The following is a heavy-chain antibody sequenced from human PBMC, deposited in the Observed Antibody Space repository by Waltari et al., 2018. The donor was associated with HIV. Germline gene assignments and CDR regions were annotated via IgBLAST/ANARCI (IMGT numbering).Heavy chain of an antibody. V-gene: IGHV4-38-2*01. CDR2: LYHSGDT. Sequence: QVQLQELGPGLVKPSETLSLTCAVSGYSISSGYSWGWIRQPPGKGLEWIGSLYHSGDTYYNPSLKSRISISLDTSKNHFSLKLSSVTAADTAVYFCARAVLRYFDNWFDPWGQGTLVTVS. CDR1: GYSISSGYS. D-gene: IGHD3-9*01. CDR3: ARAVLRYFDNWFDP. J-gene: IGHJ5*02.